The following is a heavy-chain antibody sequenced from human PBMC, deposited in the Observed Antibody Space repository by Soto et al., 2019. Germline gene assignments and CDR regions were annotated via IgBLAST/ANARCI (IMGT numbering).Heavy chain of an antibody. CDR2: INAGNGNT. V-gene: IGHV1-3*01. CDR3: ARDLGFGLSDY. J-gene: IGHJ4*02. Sequence: ASVKVSCKASGYTFTSYAMHWVRQAPGQRLEWMGWINAGNGNTKYSQKFQGRVTITRDTSASTAYMELSGLRSEDTAVHSCARDLGFGLSDYWGQGTLVTVSS. D-gene: IGHD3-10*01. CDR1: GYTFTSYA.